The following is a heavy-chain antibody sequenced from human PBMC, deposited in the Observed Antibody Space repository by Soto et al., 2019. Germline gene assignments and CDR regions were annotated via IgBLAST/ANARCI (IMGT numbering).Heavy chain of an antibody. Sequence: SVKVACKASGGTFSSYAISWVRQAPGQGLEWMGGIIPIFGTANYAQKFQGRVTITADESTSTAYMELSSLRSEDTAVYYCAVDLKAAAYWYFDLWGRGTLVTVSS. V-gene: IGHV1-69*13. CDR3: AVDLKAAAYWYFDL. D-gene: IGHD6-13*01. CDR1: GGTFSSYA. CDR2: IIPIFGTA. J-gene: IGHJ2*01.